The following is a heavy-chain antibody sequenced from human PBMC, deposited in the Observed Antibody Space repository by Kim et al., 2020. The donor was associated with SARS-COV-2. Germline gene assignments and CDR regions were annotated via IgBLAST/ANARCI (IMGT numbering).Heavy chain of an antibody. D-gene: IGHD3-9*01. V-gene: IGHV3-23*01. CDR3: AKDRRYDILTGYQDY. CDR1: GFTFSSYA. J-gene: IGHJ4*02. CDR2: ISGSGGST. Sequence: GGSLRLSCAASGFTFSSYAMSWVRQAPGKGLEWVSAISGSGGSTYYADSVKGRFTISRDNSKNTLYLQMNSLRAEDTAVYYCAKDRRYDILTGYQDYWGQGTLVTVSS.